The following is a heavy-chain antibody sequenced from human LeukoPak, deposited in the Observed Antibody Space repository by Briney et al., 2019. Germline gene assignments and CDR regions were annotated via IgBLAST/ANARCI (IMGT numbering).Heavy chain of an antibody. Sequence: GGSLRLSCAASGFTVSSNYMSCVRQAPRKWLEWVSAIYSGGSTYYADSVKGRFTISRDNSKNTLYLQMNSLRAEDTAVYYCARVSRDGYNPYFDYWGQGALVTVSS. CDR3: ARVSRDGYNPYFDY. CDR1: GFTVSSNY. D-gene: IGHD5-24*01. J-gene: IGHJ4*02. V-gene: IGHV3-66*02. CDR2: IYSGGST.